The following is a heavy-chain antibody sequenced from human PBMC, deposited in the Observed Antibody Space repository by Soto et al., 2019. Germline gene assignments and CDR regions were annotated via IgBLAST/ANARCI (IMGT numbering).Heavy chain of an antibody. Sequence: QVQLQQWGAGLLKPSETLSLTCAVYGGSFSGYYWSWIRQPPGKGLEWIGEINHSGSTNYNPSLKGRVTISVDTSKNQFSLKLSSVTAADTAVYYCARGTQLSPKQTTVNYYFDYWVQGTLVTVSS. J-gene: IGHJ4*02. D-gene: IGHD4-17*01. CDR3: ARGTQLSPKQTTVNYYFDY. V-gene: IGHV4-34*01. CDR1: GGSFSGYY. CDR2: INHSGST.